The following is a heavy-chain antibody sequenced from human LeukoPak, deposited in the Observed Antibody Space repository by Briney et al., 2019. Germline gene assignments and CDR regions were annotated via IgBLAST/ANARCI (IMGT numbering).Heavy chain of an antibody. J-gene: IGHJ3*02. CDR3: ARAKRNGFDI. V-gene: IGHV3-48*03. Sequence: PGGSLRLSCAASGFTFSSYEMNWVRQAPGKGLAWVSYISSSGSTIYNADSVKGRFTISRDNAKNSLYLQMNSLRAEDTAVYYCARAKRNGFDIWGQGTMVTVSS. CDR2: ISSSGSTI. CDR1: GFTFSSYE.